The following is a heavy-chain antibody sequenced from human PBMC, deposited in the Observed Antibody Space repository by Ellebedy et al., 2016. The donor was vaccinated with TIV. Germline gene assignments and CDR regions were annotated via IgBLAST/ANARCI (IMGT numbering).Heavy chain of an antibody. V-gene: IGHV4-34*01. CDR3: ARYDLRSPGYFDY. D-gene: IGHD1-1*01. J-gene: IGHJ4*02. CDR2: INHSGST. Sequence: MPSETLSLTCTVSGGSISSYYWSWIRQPPGKGLEWIGEINHSGSTNYNPSLKSRVTVSVDTSKNQFSLKLSSVTAADTAVYYCARYDLRSPGYFDYWGQGTLVTVSS. CDR1: GGSISSYY.